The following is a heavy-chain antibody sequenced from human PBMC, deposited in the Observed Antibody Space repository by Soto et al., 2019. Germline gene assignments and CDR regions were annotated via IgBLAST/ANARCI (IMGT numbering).Heavy chain of an antibody. CDR2: ISGSGGST. CDR3: AKDRGNYYYYMDV. J-gene: IGHJ6*03. V-gene: IGHV3-23*01. Sequence: GGSLRLSCVASGFTFSSYAMSWVRQAPGKGLEWVSAISGSGGSTYYADSVKGRFTISRDNSKNTLYLQMNSLRAEDTAVYYCAKDRGNYYYYMDVWGKGTTVTVSS. CDR1: GFTFSSYA.